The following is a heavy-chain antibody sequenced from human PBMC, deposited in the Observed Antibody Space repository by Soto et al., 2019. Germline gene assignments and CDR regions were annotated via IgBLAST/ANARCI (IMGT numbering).Heavy chain of an antibody. CDR3: AKAGCTNGVCYTHYYYGMDV. D-gene: IGHD2-8*01. V-gene: IGHV3-23*01. CDR2: ISGSDGST. CDR1: GFTFSSDA. J-gene: IGHJ6*02. Sequence: VQLLESGGGLVQPGGSLRLSCAASGFTFSSDAMSWVRQAPGKGLEWVSAISGSDGSTYYADSVKGRFTISRDNSKNTLYLQMNSLRAEDTAVYYCAKAGCTNGVCYTHYYYGMDVWGQGTTVTVSS.